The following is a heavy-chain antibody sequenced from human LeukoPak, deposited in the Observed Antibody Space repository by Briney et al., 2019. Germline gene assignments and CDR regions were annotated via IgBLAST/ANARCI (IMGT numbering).Heavy chain of an antibody. J-gene: IGHJ4*02. V-gene: IGHV1-18*01. CDR3: ATLWFGDNYFDY. Sequence: ASVKVSCKASGYTFTSYGISWVRQAPGQGLEWMGWISAYNGNTNYAQKLQGRVTMTTDTSTSTAYMELRSLRSDDTAVYYCATLWFGDNYFDYWGQGTLVTVSS. CDR2: ISAYNGNT. CDR1: GYTFTSYG. D-gene: IGHD3-10*01.